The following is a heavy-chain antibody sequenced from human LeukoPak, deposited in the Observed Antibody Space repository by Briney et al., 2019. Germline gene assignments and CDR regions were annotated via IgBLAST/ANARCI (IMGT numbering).Heavy chain of an antibody. CDR2: IYYSGST. J-gene: IGHJ5*02. Sequence: SETLSLTCTVSGGSISSSVSYWGWIRQPPGKGLEWIGSIYYSGSTYYNPSLRSRVTISVNTSKNQFSLKLTSVTAADTAVYYCARHGHHGDPDHWGQGTLVTVSS. CDR3: ARHGHHGDPDH. D-gene: IGHD2-21*02. V-gene: IGHV4-39*01. CDR1: GGSISSSVSY.